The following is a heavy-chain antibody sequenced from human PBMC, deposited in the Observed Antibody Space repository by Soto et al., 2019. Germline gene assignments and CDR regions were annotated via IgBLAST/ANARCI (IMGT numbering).Heavy chain of an antibody. V-gene: IGHV3-48*02. CDR2: IDSSSDTI. Sequence: EVQLVESGGGLVQPWGSLRVSCAASGFTLSRYSMNWVRQAPGKGLEWLSYIDSSSDTIYYADSVKGRFIISRDNAKNSLYLQMNSLRDEDTAVYYCARGGVATIFGDSWGQGTLVTVSS. CDR3: ARGGVATIFGDS. D-gene: IGHD5-12*01. CDR1: GFTLSRYS. J-gene: IGHJ4*02.